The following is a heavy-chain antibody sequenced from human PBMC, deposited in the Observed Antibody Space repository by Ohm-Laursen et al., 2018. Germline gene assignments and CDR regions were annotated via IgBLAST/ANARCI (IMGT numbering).Heavy chain of an antibody. V-gene: IGHV1-2*02. D-gene: IGHD3-3*01. CDR2: INPKTGGT. Sequence: SSVKVSCKASAYTFTGYYMHWVRQAPGLGLEWMGWINPKTGGTNYAQNFQGRVTMTRDTSISTAYMELSRLKSDDTAVYYCARVSRGADFWNPGYGMDVWGQGTTVTVSS. CDR3: ARVSRGADFWNPGYGMDV. CDR1: AYTFTGYY. J-gene: IGHJ6*02.